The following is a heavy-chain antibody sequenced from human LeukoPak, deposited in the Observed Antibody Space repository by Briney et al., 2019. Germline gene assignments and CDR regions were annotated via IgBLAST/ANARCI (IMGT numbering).Heavy chain of an antibody. CDR1: VFTFSDYY. J-gene: IGHJ4*02. CDR3: ARIRLSGWYYFDS. D-gene: IGHD6-19*01. CDR2: ISTSGSTI. Sequence: GGSLRLSCAASVFTFSDYYMSWIRQAPGKGLEWVSYISTSGSTIYYADSVKGRFTISRDNAKNSLYLQMHSLRAEDTAVYYCARIRLSGWYYFDSWGQGTLVTVSS. V-gene: IGHV3-11*01.